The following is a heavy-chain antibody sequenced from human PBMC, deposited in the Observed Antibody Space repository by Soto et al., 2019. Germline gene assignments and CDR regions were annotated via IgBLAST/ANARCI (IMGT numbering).Heavy chain of an antibody. D-gene: IGHD6-19*01. J-gene: IGHJ4*02. Sequence: QVQLQESRPGLVKPSGTLSLTCAVSGGSISSSNWWSWVRQRPGKGLEWIGDIYHSGGTNYNPSLKSRVTISVDKSKNQFSLKLSSVTAADTAVYYCARHAAVAGAYYFDYWGQGTLVTVSS. V-gene: IGHV4-4*02. CDR2: IYHSGGT. CDR3: ARHAAVAGAYYFDY. CDR1: GGSISSSNW.